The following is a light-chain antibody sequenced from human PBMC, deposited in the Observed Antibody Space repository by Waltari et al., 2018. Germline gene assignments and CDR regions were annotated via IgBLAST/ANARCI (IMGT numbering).Light chain of an antibody. Sequence: EIVLTQSPGTLSLSPGERATLSCRASQSVSRALAWYQQKPGQAPRLLISGASNRATGIPDRFSGSGSGTDFSLTISSLVPEDFAVYYCQHYVRLPATFGQGTKVEIK. CDR1: QSVSRA. V-gene: IGKV3-20*01. CDR3: QHYVRLPAT. J-gene: IGKJ1*01. CDR2: GAS.